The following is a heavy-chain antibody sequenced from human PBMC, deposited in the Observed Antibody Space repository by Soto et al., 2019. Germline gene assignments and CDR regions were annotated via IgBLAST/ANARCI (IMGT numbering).Heavy chain of an antibody. J-gene: IGHJ6*03. CDR3: AMGRGGYDLNYYYYYYMDV. V-gene: IGHV6-1*01. CDR1: GDSVSSNSAA. Sequence: QSQTLSLTCAISGDSVSSNSAAWNWIRQSPSRGLEWLGRTYYRSKWYNDYAVSVKSRITINPDTSKNQFSLQLNSVTPEDTAVYYCAMGRGGYDLNYYYYYYMDVWGKGTTVTVSS. CDR2: TYYRSKWYN. D-gene: IGHD5-12*01.